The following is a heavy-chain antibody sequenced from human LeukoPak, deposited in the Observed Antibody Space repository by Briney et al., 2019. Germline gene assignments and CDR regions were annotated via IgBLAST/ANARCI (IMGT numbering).Heavy chain of an antibody. CDR3: AKADCGGECYYVMAV. CDR1: GFTFISYA. J-gene: IGHJ6*02. Sequence: QPGGPLRLSCAASGFTFISYAMTWVRQAPGKGLEWVSGISGSGARTFYADSVKGRFTISRDNSKNTLDLQMNSLRAEDTGTYYCAKADCGGECYYVMAVWGQGTTVTVSS. D-gene: IGHD2-21*01. CDR2: ISGSGART. V-gene: IGHV3-23*01.